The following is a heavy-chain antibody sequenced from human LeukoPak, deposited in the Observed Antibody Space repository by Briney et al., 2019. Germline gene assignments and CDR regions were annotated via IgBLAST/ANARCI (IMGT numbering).Heavy chain of an antibody. CDR3: ARGNWNYWVYYFDY. CDR2: IYYSGIT. Sequence: SETLSLTCTVSGGSISSYYWSWIRQPPGKGLEWIGYIYYSGITNYNPSLESRVTISVDTSKNQFSLKLSSVTAADTAVYYCARGNWNYWVYYFDYWGQGTLVTVSS. J-gene: IGHJ4*02. D-gene: IGHD1-7*01. V-gene: IGHV4-59*12. CDR1: GGSISSYY.